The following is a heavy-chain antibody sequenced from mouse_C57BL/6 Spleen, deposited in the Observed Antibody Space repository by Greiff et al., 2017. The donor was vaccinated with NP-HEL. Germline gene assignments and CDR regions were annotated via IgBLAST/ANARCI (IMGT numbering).Heavy chain of an antibody. CDR1: GYAFSSYW. D-gene: IGHD1-1*01. J-gene: IGHJ1*03. V-gene: IGHV1-80*01. CDR3: ARPYYYGSSYGYFDV. Sequence: QVQLKESGAELVKPGASVKISCKASGYAFSSYWMNWVKQRPGKGLEWIGQIYPGDGDTNYNGKFKGKATLTADKSSSTAYMQLSSLTSEDSAVYFCARPYYYGSSYGYFDVWGTGTTVTVSS. CDR2: IYPGDGDT.